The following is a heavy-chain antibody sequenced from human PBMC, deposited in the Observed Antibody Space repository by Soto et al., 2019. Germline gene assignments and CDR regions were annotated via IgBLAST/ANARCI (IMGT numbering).Heavy chain of an antibody. V-gene: IGHV4-31*03. CDR2: IYYSGST. D-gene: IGHD3-10*01. CDR3: ARETAEVLSFGELLYSDY. CDR1: GGSISSGGYY. Sequence: QVQLQESGPGLVKPSQTLSLTCTVSGGSISSGGYYWSWIRQHPGKGLEWIGYIYYSGSTYYNPSLKSRVTISVDTSKNQFSLKLSSVTAADTAVYYCARETAEVLSFGELLYSDYWGQGTLVTVSS. J-gene: IGHJ4*02.